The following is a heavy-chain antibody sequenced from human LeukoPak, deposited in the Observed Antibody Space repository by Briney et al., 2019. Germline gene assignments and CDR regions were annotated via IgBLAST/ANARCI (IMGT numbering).Heavy chain of an antibody. D-gene: IGHD3-9*01. CDR1: GFTFTTFW. CDR2: INHDGSST. CDR3: ARGGYYDILTRVFDY. J-gene: IGHJ4*02. V-gene: IGHV3-74*01. Sequence: GGSLRLSCATSGFTFTTFWMHWVRQAPGKGLVWVSRINHDGSSTNYADSVKGRFTISRDNAKNTVYLQMNSPRAEDTAVYYCARGGYYDILTRVFDYWGQGTLVTVSS.